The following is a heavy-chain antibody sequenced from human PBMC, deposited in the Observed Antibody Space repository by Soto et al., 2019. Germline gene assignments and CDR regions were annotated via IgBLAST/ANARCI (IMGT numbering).Heavy chain of an antibody. CDR1: GFTFSSYS. J-gene: IGHJ3*02. CDR3: ARDRLAGDRREAFEI. Sequence: EVQLVESGGGLVQPGGSLRLSCAASGFTFSSYSMSWVRQGPGKGLEWVSYIDTSGSTTYYADSVKGRFAISRDNAKNSLYLQVNSLRDEDTAVYCCARDRLAGDRREAFEIWGQGTMVTVSS. D-gene: IGHD7-27*01. CDR2: IDTSGSTT. V-gene: IGHV3-48*02.